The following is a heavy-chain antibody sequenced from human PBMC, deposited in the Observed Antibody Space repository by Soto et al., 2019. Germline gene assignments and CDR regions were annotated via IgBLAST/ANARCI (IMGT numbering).Heavy chain of an antibody. CDR1: GFTFSSYS. Sequence: EVQLVESGGGLVPPGGSLRLSCAASGFTFSSYSINWFRQAPGKGLEWVSYISSSSSSIFYADSVRARFTISRDDAQKLVYLQMNSLRAVDTAVYYCARVGVTSWCNDYWGQGSLVTVSS. D-gene: IGHD2-8*01. CDR3: ARVGVTSWCNDY. J-gene: IGHJ4*02. CDR2: ISSSSSSI. V-gene: IGHV3-48*01.